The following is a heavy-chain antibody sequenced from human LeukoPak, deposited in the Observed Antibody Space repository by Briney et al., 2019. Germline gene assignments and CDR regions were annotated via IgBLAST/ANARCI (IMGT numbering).Heavy chain of an antibody. V-gene: IGHV3-30*03. D-gene: IGHD2-2*01. J-gene: IGHJ6*02. CDR1: GFTFSSYG. Sequence: GGSLRLSCAASGFTFSSYGMHWVRQAPGKGLEWVAVISYDGSNKYYADSVKGRFTISRDNSKNTLYLQMNSLRAEDTAVYYCAREYCSSTSCQGYYYYGMDVWGQGTTVTVSS. CDR3: AREYCSSTSCQGYYYYGMDV. CDR2: ISYDGSNK.